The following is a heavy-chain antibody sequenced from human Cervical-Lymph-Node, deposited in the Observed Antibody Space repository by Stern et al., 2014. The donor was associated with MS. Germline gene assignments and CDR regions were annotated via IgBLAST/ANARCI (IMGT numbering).Heavy chain of an antibody. CDR3: ARAGGYNAFDI. J-gene: IGHJ3*02. CDR1: GFTFSNYW. D-gene: IGHD5-24*01. CDR2: IKTDGSNT. Sequence: EVQLVESGGGLLQPGGSLRLSCAASGFTFSNYWMHWVRQAPGKGLVWVSHIKTDGSNTGYADSVKGRFTISRDNAKNTLYLQMNSLRAEDTAVYYCARAGGYNAFDIWGQGTMVTVSS. V-gene: IGHV3-74*02.